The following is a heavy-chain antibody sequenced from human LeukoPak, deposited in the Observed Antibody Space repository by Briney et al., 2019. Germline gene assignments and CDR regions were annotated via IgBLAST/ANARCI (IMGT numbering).Heavy chain of an antibody. V-gene: IGHV1-18*01. Sequence: ASVKVSCKASGYTFTCYVINWVRQAPGQGLEWMGWISTYNGNTNYAQELQGRVTMTTNTSTTTAYMELRSLRSDDTAMYYCAREGPYGDYSDYWGQGTLVTVSS. D-gene: IGHD4-17*01. J-gene: IGHJ4*02. CDR2: ISTYNGNT. CDR3: AREGPYGDYSDY. CDR1: GYTFTCYV.